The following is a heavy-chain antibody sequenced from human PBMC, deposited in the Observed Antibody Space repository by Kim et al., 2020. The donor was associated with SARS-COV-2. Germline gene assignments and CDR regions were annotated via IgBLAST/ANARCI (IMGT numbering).Heavy chain of an antibody. Sequence: YADSVKGQFTISRDDSKNTLYLPMDSIRAEDTAIYYYTKKQNEHKGEFDYRGQGTLVTVSS. J-gene: IGHJ4*02. D-gene: IGHD1-26*01. CDR3: TKKQNEHKGEFDY. V-gene: IGHV3-23*01.